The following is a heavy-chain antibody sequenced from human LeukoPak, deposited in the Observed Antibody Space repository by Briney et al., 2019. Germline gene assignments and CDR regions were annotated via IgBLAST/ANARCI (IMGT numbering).Heavy chain of an antibody. D-gene: IGHD5-18*01. Sequence: GGSLRLSCAASGFTFSSYAMSWVRQAPGKGLEWVANIKQDGSEKYYVDSVKGRFTISRDNAKNSLYLQMNSLRAEDTAVYYCARYRWIQLWSPFDYWGQGTLVTVSS. CDR3: ARYRWIQLWSPFDY. CDR1: GFTFSSYA. CDR2: IKQDGSEK. V-gene: IGHV3-7*01. J-gene: IGHJ4*02.